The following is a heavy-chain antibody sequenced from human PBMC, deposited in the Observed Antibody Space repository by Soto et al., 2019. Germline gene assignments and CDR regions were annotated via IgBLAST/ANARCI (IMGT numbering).Heavy chain of an antibody. CDR1: GYTFSSYW. CDR3: AREGNNPTY. D-gene: IGHD1-20*01. Sequence: GGSLRLSCVASGYTFSSYWMHWVRQAPGMGLVWVSRINLDGTTTTYADSVKGRFTISRDNAKNTLYLQMNSLGVEDTAVYYCAREGNNPTYWGQGTLVTVSS. CDR2: INLDGTTT. J-gene: IGHJ4*02. V-gene: IGHV3-74*01.